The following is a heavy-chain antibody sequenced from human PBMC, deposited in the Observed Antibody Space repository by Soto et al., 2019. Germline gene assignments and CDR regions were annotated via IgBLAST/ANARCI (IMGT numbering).Heavy chain of an antibody. Sequence: DVHLVESGGGLVQPGGSLTLSCAASGFTFDDYVMHWVRQAPGKGLEWVSGISWNSCTIDYADSVKGRFSMCRDNAKNSLYLQMDRLRAEDTALYYCSKDMRGVRSLIVAYWGQGTLGTVSS. CDR3: SKDMRGVRSLIVAY. CDR2: ISWNSCTI. J-gene: IGHJ4*02. CDR1: GFTFDDYV. D-gene: IGHD2-8*01. V-gene: IGHV3-9*01.